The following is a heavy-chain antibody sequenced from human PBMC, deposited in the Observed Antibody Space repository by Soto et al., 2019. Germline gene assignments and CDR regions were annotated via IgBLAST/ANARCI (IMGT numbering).Heavy chain of an antibody. CDR1: GYTFTSYD. D-gene: IGHD3-16*02. Sequence: QVQLVQSGAEVKKPGASVKVSCKASGYTFTSYDINWVRQATGQGLEWMGWMNPNSGNTGYAQKFQGRVTMTRNTSISTAYMELSSLRSEDTAVYYCARLILWELSLLRDAFDIWGQGTMVTVSS. J-gene: IGHJ3*02. CDR2: MNPNSGNT. CDR3: ARLILWELSLLRDAFDI. V-gene: IGHV1-8*01.